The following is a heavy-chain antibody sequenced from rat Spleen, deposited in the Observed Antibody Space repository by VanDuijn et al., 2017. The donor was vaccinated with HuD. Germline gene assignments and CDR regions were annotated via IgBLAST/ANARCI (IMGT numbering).Heavy chain of an antibody. J-gene: IGHJ2*01. D-gene: IGHD1-11*01. V-gene: IGHV5-22*01. CDR1: GFTFSDYY. CDR2: IGYEGGNT. Sequence: EVQLVESGGGLVQPGRSMKLSCAASGFTFSDYYMAWVRQAPKKGLEWVASIGYEGGNTYYGDYVKGRFTISSDNAKSTLYLQMKSLRSEDTDTYYCARHEDYGGYPLFDYWGQGVMVTVSS. CDR3: ARHEDYGGYPLFDY.